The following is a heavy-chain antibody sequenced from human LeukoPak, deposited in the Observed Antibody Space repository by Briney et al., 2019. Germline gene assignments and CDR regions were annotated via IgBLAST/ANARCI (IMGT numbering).Heavy chain of an antibody. D-gene: IGHD2-15*01. CDR2: ISWNSGSI. Sequence: GGSLRLSCAASGFTFDDYAMHWVRQAPGKGLEWVSGISWNSGSIGYADSVKGRFTISRDNSKNTLYLQMNSLRAEDAAVYYCAKDRSGGTYDDDAFDIWGQGTMVTVSS. V-gene: IGHV3-9*01. J-gene: IGHJ3*02. CDR3: AKDRSGGTYDDDAFDI. CDR1: GFTFDDYA.